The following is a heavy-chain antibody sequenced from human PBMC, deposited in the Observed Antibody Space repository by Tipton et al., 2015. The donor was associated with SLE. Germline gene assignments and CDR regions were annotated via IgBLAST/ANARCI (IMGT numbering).Heavy chain of an antibody. D-gene: IGHD2-8*01. CDR3: AREEGQWDAFDI. CDR1: GDSISSGSYY. CDR2: IYYSGST. V-gene: IGHV4-61*01. J-gene: IGHJ3*02. Sequence: TLSLTCTASGDSISSGSYYWSWIRQPPGKGLEWIGYIYYSGSTNYNPSLKSRVTISVDTSKNQFSLNLSSVTAADTAVYYCAREEGQWDAFDIWGQGTVVTVSS.